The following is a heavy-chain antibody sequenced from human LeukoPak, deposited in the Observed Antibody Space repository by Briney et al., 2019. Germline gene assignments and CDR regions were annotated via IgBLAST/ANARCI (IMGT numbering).Heavy chain of an antibody. CDR3: AKDWETGDDSYYFDY. V-gene: IGHV3-9*01. CDR2: ISWNSGSI. CDR1: GFTFDDYA. J-gene: IGHJ4*02. D-gene: IGHD7-27*01. Sequence: GGSLRLSCAASGFTFDDYAMHWVRQAPGKGLEWVSGISWNSGSIGYADSVKGRFTISRDNAKNSLYLQMNSLRAEDTALYYCAKDWETGDDSYYFDYWGQGTLVTVSP.